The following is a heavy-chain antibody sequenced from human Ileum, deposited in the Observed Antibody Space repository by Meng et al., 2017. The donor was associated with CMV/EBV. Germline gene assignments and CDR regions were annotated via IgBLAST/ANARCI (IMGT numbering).Heavy chain of an antibody. CDR3: ARNYGSGNWNFFHY. V-gene: IGHV4-4*07. Sequence: QVPLQESGPGRVKTSETLSLPCYVSGGSISNYYWSWIRQPAGKGLEWIAHIYTSGTTNYNPSLKSRVTMSVDTSRNQFSLKLTSVTAADTAVYYCARNYGSGNWNFFHYWGQGTLVTVSS. J-gene: IGHJ4*02. CDR2: IYTSGTT. D-gene: IGHD3-10*01. CDR1: GGSISNYY.